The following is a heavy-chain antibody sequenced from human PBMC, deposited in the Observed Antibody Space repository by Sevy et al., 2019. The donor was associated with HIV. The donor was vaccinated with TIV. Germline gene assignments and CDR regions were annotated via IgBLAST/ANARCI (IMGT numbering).Heavy chain of an antibody. Sequence: GGSLRLSCAASGFTFSNYWMHWVRQAPGKGLVWVSRIKTDGSSRDSADSVKGRFCIPRDNAKNRVYLQMDSLRAEDTAVDYCAREGDTVLVPTAVDAFDFWGQGTMVTVSS. D-gene: IGHD2-2*01. V-gene: IGHV3-74*01. CDR2: IKTDGSSR. CDR1: GFTFSNYW. J-gene: IGHJ3*01. CDR3: AREGDTVLVPTAVDAFDF.